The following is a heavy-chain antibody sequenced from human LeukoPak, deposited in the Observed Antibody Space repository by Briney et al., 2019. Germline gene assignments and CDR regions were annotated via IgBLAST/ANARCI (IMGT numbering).Heavy chain of an antibody. V-gene: IGHV3-23*01. CDR1: GFTFSSYA. J-gene: IGHJ4*02. Sequence: GGSLRLSCAASGFTFSSYAMSWVRQAPGKGLEWVSAISGSGGSTYYADSVKGRFTISRDNSKNTLYLQMNSLRAEDTAVYYCAATHVDYYDSSGYYQFDYWGQGTLVTVSS. CDR2: ISGSGGST. CDR3: AATHVDYYDSSGYYQFDY. D-gene: IGHD3-22*01.